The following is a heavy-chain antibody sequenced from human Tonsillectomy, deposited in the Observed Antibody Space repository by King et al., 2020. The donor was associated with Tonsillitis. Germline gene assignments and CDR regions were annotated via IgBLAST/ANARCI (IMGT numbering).Heavy chain of an antibody. D-gene: IGHD6-19*01. Sequence: VQLVESGGGLVQPGGSLRLSCVASGFTFSTCWMSWVRQAPGKGLEWVATINQNGDKINHVDPVKGRFSISRDNAKSSLYLQMDSLRAEDTAIYYCGRDGSSGWDAFDIWGRGTMVTVSS. CDR1: GFTFSTCW. CDR2: INQNGDKI. CDR3: GRDGSSGWDAFDI. V-gene: IGHV3-7*03. J-gene: IGHJ3*02.